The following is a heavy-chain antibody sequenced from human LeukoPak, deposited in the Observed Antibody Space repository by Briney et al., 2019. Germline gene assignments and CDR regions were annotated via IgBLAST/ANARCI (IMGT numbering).Heavy chain of an antibody. J-gene: IGHJ4*02. CDR3: ARDYWDAMSFDY. D-gene: IGHD1-1*01. V-gene: IGHV3-53*01. CDR1: GFTVSSNY. Sequence: GGSLGLSCAASGFTVSSNYMSWVHQAPGKGLEWVSVIYSGGSTYYADSVKGRFTISRDNSKNTLYLQMNSLRAEDTAVYYCARDYWDAMSFDYWGQGTLVTVSS. CDR2: IYSGGST.